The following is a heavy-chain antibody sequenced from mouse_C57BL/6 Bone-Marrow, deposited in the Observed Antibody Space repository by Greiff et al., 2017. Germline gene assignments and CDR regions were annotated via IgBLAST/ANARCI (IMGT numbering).Heavy chain of an antibody. Sequence: EVQLQESGPGLVKPSQSLSLTCSVTGYSITSGYYWNWIRQFPGNKLEWMGYISYDGSNNYNPSLKNRISITRDTSKNQFFLKLNSVTTEDTATYYCARDALRLLAWFAYWGQGTLVTVSA. D-gene: IGHD3-2*02. CDR1: GYSITSGYY. CDR3: ARDALRLLAWFAY. V-gene: IGHV3-6*01. CDR2: ISYDGSN. J-gene: IGHJ3*01.